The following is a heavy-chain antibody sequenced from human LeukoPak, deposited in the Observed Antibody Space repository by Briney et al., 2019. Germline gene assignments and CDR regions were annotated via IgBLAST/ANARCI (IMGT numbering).Heavy chain of an antibody. J-gene: IGHJ4*02. V-gene: IGHV3-48*01. CDR3: ARQVKEYDFWSGYSNGGFDY. Sequence: QPGGSLRLSCAASGFTFSSYSMNWVRQAPGKGLEWVSYISSSSSTIYYADSVKGRFTISRDNAKNSLYLQMNSLRAEDTAVYYCARQVKEYDFWSGYSNGGFDYWGQGTLVTVSS. CDR2: ISSSSSTI. D-gene: IGHD3-3*01. CDR1: GFTFSSYS.